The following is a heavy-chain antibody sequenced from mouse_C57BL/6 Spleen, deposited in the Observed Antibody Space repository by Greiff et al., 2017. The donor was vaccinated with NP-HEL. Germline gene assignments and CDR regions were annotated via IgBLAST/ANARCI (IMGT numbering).Heavy chain of an antibody. Sequence: EVMLVESGGGLVQPKGSLKLSCAASGFSFNTYAMNWVRQAPGKGLEWVARIRSKSNNYATYYADSVKDRFTISRDDSESMLYLQMNNLKTEDTAMYYCVRQGDPGGFDYWGQGATLTVSS. J-gene: IGHJ2*01. CDR3: VRQGDPGGFDY. V-gene: IGHV10-1*01. CDR2: IRSKSNNYAT. CDR1: GFSFNTYA.